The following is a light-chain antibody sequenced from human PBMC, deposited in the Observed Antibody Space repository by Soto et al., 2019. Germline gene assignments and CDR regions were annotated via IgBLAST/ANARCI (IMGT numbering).Light chain of an antibody. CDR2: ETS. CDR3: QESFFAPPT. CDR1: QNIRSY. V-gene: IGKV1-39*01. J-gene: IGKJ1*01. Sequence: DVRMTQSPSSLSASVVERVTITFRASQNIRSYLSWYQQKPGKAPKLLIFETSTLQSGVPSRFTGAGSGTDFTLTITSLQPEDFATYYCQESFFAPPTFGQGTKVDIK.